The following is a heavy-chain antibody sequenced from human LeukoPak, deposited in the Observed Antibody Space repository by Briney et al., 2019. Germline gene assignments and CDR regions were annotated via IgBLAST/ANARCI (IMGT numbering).Heavy chain of an antibody. CDR2: VKYDGSTT. CDR1: GFTFSAYW. J-gene: IGHJ4*02. V-gene: IGHV3-74*01. Sequence: PRGSQRLSCAASGFTFSAYWMHWVRQAPGKGLVWVSRVKYDGSTTTYADSVKGRFTISRDNAKNILYLQMNSLRVEDTAVYYCARDLDWLLFDYWGQGTLVTVSS. CDR3: ARDLDWLLFDY. D-gene: IGHD3-9*01.